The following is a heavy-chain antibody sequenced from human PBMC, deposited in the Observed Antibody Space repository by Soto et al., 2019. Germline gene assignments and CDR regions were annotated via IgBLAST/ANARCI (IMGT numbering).Heavy chain of an antibody. J-gene: IGHJ4*02. V-gene: IGHV3-64*01. CDR1: GFTFSSYA. CDR2: ISSNGGST. Sequence: PGGSLRLSCAASGFTFSSYAMHWVRQAPGKGLEYVSAISSNGGSTYYANSVKGRFTISRDNSKNTLYLQMGSLRAEDMAVYYCASDYYDFWSGYYTYWGQGTLVTVSS. D-gene: IGHD3-3*01. CDR3: ASDYYDFWSGYYTY.